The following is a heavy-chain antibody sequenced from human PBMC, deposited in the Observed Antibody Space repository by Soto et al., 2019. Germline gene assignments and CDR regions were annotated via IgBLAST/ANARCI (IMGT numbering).Heavy chain of an antibody. CDR2: ISGSGGST. D-gene: IGHD2-15*01. J-gene: IGHJ4*02. V-gene: IGHV3-23*01. Sequence: GESLKISCAASGFTFSSYAMSWVRQAPGKGLEWVSAISGSGGSTYYADSVKGRFTISRDNAKNTLYLQMNSLRAEDTAVYYCARVYCSGGGCYHLDYWGQRTLVTVSS. CDR1: GFTFSSYA. CDR3: ARVYCSGGGCYHLDY.